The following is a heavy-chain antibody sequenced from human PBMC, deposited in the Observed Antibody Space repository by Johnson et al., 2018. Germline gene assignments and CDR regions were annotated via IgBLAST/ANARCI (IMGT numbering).Heavy chain of an antibody. D-gene: IGHD3-22*01. CDR2: ISSNGGST. Sequence: VQLVQSGGGLVQXGGSXRLXCAASGFTFSSYAMHWVRQAPGKGLEYVSAISSNGGSTYYANSVKGRFTISRDNSKNTLYLQMGSLRAEDMAVYYCAGERGVAMIVVVPWTRDAFDIWGQGTMVTVSS. CDR3: AGERGVAMIVVVPWTRDAFDI. CDR1: GFTFSSYA. V-gene: IGHV3-64*01. J-gene: IGHJ3*02.